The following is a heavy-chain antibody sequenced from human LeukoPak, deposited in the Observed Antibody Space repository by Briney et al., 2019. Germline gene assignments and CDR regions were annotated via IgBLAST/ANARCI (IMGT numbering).Heavy chain of an antibody. D-gene: IGHD5-24*01. CDR3: ARRPGDDYNSLGYFDY. CDR1: GRSISSYY. Sequence: SETLSLTCTLSGRSISSYYWSWIRQPPGKGLEWVGYVYYSGSTNYNPSLKSRVTISVDTSKNQFSLKLSSVTAADTAVYYCARRPGDDYNSLGYFDYWGQGTLVTVSS. CDR2: VYYSGST. V-gene: IGHV4-59*01. J-gene: IGHJ4*02.